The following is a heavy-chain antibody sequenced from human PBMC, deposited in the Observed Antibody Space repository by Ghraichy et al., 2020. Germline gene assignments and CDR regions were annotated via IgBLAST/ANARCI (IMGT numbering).Heavy chain of an antibody. CDR3: AASSTSNSNYHGLDV. CDR2: IYIGGDS. V-gene: IGHV3-53*01. D-gene: IGHD2-2*01. J-gene: IGHJ6*02. CDR1: GFTVGNNY. Sequence: GGSLRLSCAASGFTVGNNYLSWVRQAPGKGLELVSLIYIGGDSEYADSVKGRFTISRDKSKNTLYLQMNSLRPEDTALYYCAASSTSNSNYHGLDVWGQGTTVTV.